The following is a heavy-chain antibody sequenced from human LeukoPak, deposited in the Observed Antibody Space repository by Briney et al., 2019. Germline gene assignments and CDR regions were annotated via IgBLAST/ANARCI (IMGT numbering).Heavy chain of an antibody. D-gene: IGHD3-10*01. CDR3: SGGGFGDLFL. V-gene: IGHV3-48*04. CDR1: GFTFSSYS. J-gene: IGHJ4*02. CDR2: ISSSSSLI. Sequence: GRSLRLSCAASGFTFSSYSMNWVRQAPGKGLEWISYISSSSSLIYYADSVKGRFTISRDNAKNSLYLQMNSLRADDTAVYYCSGGGFGDLFLWGQGTLVTVSS.